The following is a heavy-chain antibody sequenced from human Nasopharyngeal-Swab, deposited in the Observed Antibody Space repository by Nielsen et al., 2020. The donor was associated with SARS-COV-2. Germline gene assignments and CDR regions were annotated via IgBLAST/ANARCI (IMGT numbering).Heavy chain of an antibody. V-gene: IGHV4-61*02. CDR3: AREVRRTYYYGMDV. D-gene: IGHD1-1*01. CDR1: GGSISSGSYY. J-gene: IGHJ6*02. Sequence: SETLSLTCTVSGGSISSGSYYWSWIRQPAGKGLEWIGRIYTSGSTNYNPSLKSRVTISVDTSKNQFSLKLSSVTAADTAVYYCAREVRRTYYYGMDVWGQGTTVTVSS. CDR2: IYTSGST.